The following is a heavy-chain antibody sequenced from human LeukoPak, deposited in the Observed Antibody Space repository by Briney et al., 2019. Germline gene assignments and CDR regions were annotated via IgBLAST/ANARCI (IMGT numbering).Heavy chain of an antibody. D-gene: IGHD1-26*01. Sequence: SQTLSLTCTVSGGSISSGGYYWSWIRQHPGKGLEWIGYIYYSGSTYYNPSLKSRVTISVDTSKNQFSLKLSSVTAADTAVYYCARYSGSYSIDYWGQGTLVTVSS. CDR2: IYYSGST. CDR3: ARYSGSYSIDY. V-gene: IGHV4-31*03. CDR1: GGSISSGGYY. J-gene: IGHJ4*02.